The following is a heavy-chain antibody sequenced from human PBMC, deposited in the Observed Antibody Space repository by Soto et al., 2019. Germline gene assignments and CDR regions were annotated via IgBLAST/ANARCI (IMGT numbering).Heavy chain of an antibody. CDR1: GGTFSKYA. Sequence: QVQLVQSGAEMQQPGASVRVSCKASGGTFSKYAFSWVRQGPGQGLEWLGGTIPMFGTPNYAQEFKGRVAISADESTATVYIELSILRSEDTAVYFCARPLRDRNYYYGMAVWGQGTTVTDSS. CDR2: TIPMFGTP. V-gene: IGHV1-69*01. CDR3: ARPLRDRNYYYGMAV. D-gene: IGHD3-22*01. J-gene: IGHJ6*02.